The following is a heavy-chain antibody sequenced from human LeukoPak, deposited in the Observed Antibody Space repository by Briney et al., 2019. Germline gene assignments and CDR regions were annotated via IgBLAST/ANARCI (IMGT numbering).Heavy chain of an antibody. V-gene: IGHV1-18*01. J-gene: IGHJ5*02. D-gene: IGHD6-6*01. CDR1: GYTFTSYG. CDR3: ARVYALFSSSPNWFDP. Sequence: ASVKVSCKASGYTFTSYGISWVRQAPGQGLEWMGWISAYNGNTNYAQKLQGRVTMTTDTSTSTAYMELRSLRSDDTAVSYCARVYALFSSSPNWFDPWGQGTLVTVSS. CDR2: ISAYNGNT.